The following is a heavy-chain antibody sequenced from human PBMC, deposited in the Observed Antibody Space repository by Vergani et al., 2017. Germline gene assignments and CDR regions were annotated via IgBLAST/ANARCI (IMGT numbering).Heavy chain of an antibody. J-gene: IGHJ4*02. CDR2: ISGSGGST. D-gene: IGHD6-13*01. Sequence: EVQLLESGGGLVQPGGSLRLSCAASGFTFSSYAMSWDRQAPGKGLEWVSAISGSGGSTYYADSVKGRFTISRDNSKNTLYLQMNSLRAEDTAVYYCAKVLGGSSWYGYWGQGTLVTVSS. CDR1: GFTFSSYA. V-gene: IGHV3-23*01. CDR3: AKVLGGSSWYGY.